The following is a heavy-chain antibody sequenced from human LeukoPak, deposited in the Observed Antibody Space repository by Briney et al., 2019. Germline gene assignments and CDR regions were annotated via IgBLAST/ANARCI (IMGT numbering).Heavy chain of an antibody. CDR3: ARDPKIGWGRSGSYNYGMDV. Sequence: SETLSLTCTVSGGSISSYYWSWIRQPPGKGLEWIGYIYYSGSTNYNPSLKSRVTISVDTSKNKSSLKLSSVTAADTAVYYCARDPKIGWGRSGSYNYGMDVWGQGTTVTVSS. CDR1: GGSISSYY. J-gene: IGHJ6*02. CDR2: IYYSGST. V-gene: IGHV4-59*01. D-gene: IGHD3-10*01.